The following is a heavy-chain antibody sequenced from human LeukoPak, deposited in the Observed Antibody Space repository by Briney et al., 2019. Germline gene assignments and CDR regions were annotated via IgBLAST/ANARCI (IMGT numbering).Heavy chain of an antibody. J-gene: IGHJ4*02. CDR1: GGSISSSSYY. D-gene: IGHD6-13*01. Sequence: SETLSLTCTVSGGSISSSSYYWGWIRQPPGKGLEWIGSIYYSGSTYYNPSLKSRVTISVDTSKNQFSLKLSSVTAADTAVYYCARAAAGTPAASDYWGQGTLVTVSS. CDR3: ARAAAGTPAASDY. CDR2: IYYSGST. V-gene: IGHV4-39*07.